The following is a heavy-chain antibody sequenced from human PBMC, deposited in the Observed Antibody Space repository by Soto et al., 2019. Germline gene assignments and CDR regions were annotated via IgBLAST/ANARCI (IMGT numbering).Heavy chain of an antibody. D-gene: IGHD2-2*01. J-gene: IGHJ6*02. CDR3: AKAVGYCSSTSCREYYYYYGMDV. Sequence: GGSLRLSCAASGFTFSSYGMHWVRQAPGKGLEWVAVISYDGSNKYYADSVKGRFTISRDNPKNTVYLQMNSLRLEDTSVYYCAKAVGYCSSTSCREYYYYYGMDVWGQGTTVTVSS. V-gene: IGHV3-30*18. CDR1: GFTFSSYG. CDR2: ISYDGSNK.